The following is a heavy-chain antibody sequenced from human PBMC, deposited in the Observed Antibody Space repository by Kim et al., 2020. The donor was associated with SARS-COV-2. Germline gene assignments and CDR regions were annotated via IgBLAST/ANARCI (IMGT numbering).Heavy chain of an antibody. CDR3: ARGPSHTLDL. CDR1: RFTFSDYY. D-gene: IGHD2-15*01. Sequence: GGSLRLSCAASRFTFSDYYMTWIRQAPGKGLEWVSYISSGSRYTNYAASVKGRFTISRDNAKNSLYLQMSSLSAEDTAVYYCARGPSHTLDLWGQGTMVT. V-gene: IGHV3-11*06. CDR2: ISSGSRYT. J-gene: IGHJ3*01.